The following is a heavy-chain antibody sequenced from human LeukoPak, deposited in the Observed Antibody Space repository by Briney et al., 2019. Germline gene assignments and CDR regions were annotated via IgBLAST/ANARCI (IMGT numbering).Heavy chain of an antibody. CDR2: INHSGST. Sequence: SETLSLTCTVSGGPISSGGYYWSWIRQPPGKGLEWIGEINHSGSTNYNPSLKSRVTISVDTSKNQFSLKLSSVTAADTAVYYCARGYYDILTGYYSPDAFDIWGQGTMVTVSS. J-gene: IGHJ3*02. CDR1: GGPISSGGYY. V-gene: IGHV4-39*07. D-gene: IGHD3-9*01. CDR3: ARGYYDILTGYYSPDAFDI.